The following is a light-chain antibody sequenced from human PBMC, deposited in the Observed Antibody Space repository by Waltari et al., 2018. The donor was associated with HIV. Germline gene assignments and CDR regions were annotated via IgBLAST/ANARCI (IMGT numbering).Light chain of an antibody. J-gene: IGLJ1*01. V-gene: IGLV2-14*01. CDR2: EVS. CDR3: SSYTSSSTPGV. Sequence: QSALTQPASVSGSPGQSITISCPGTSSDVGGYNYVSWYQQHPGKAPKLMIYEVSNRPSGVSNRFSGSKSGNTASLTISGLQAEDEADYYCSSYTSSSTPGVFGTGTKVTVL. CDR1: SSDVGGYNY.